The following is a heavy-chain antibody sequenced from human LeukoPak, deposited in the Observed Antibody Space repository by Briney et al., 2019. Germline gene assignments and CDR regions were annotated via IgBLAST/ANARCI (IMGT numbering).Heavy chain of an antibody. J-gene: IGHJ4*02. CDR3: VKHSGGVYGNSDS. CDR2: IKQDGSEK. CDR1: GFTFSRYW. V-gene: IGHV3-7*02. D-gene: IGHD1-1*01. Sequence: PGGSLRLSCAASGFTFSRYWMSWVRQAPGKGLEWVANIKQDGSEKNHVDSVKGRFTISRDNAKNSLYLQMNSLRAEDTAVYYCVKHSGGVYGNSDSWGQGILVTVSS.